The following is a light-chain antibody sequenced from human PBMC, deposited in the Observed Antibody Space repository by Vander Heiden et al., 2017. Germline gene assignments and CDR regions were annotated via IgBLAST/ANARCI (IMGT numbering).Light chain of an antibody. Sequence: QSVLTQPPSASGTPGQRVTISCSGSSPNIGSNTVNWYQQLPGTAPKLLIDSNNQRPSGVPDRFSGSKSGTSASLAISGLQSEDEADYYCAAWDDSLNGLYVFGTGTKVTVL. V-gene: IGLV1-44*01. CDR1: SPNIGSNT. J-gene: IGLJ1*01. CDR3: AAWDDSLNGLYV. CDR2: SNN.